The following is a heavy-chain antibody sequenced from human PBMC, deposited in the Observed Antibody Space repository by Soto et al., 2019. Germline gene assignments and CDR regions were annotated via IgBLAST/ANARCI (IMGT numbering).Heavy chain of an antibody. D-gene: IGHD4-4*01. Sequence: VQLEESGGGVVQPGRSLRLSCAASGFTFSSYAMSWVRQAPGKGLEWVSAISGSGGSTYYADSVKGRFTISRDNSKNTLYLQMNSLRAEDTAVYYCAKSTDITVTTLFDYWGQGTLVTVSS. CDR2: ISGSGGST. CDR1: GFTFSSYA. CDR3: AKSTDITVTTLFDY. J-gene: IGHJ4*02. V-gene: IGHV3-23*04.